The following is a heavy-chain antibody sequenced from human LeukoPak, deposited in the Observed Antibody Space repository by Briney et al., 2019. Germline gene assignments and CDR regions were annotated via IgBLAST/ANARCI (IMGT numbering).Heavy chain of an antibody. CDR3: ARDGGIPPTGTVTYYYYMDV. J-gene: IGHJ6*03. Sequence: GGSLRLSCAASGFTFSSYSMNWVRQAPGKGLEWVSSISRSSRFIYYADSVKGRFTISRDDAKNSLFLQINNLSAEDTAVYYCARDGGIPPTGTVTYYYYMDVWGKGTAVTVSS. V-gene: IGHV3-21*01. CDR1: GFTFSSYS. CDR2: ISRSSRFI. D-gene: IGHD6-13*01.